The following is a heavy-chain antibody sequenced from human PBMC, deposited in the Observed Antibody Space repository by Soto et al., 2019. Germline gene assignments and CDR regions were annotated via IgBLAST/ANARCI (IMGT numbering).Heavy chain of an antibody. D-gene: IGHD3-22*01. J-gene: IGHJ6*02. CDR1: GFTFSSYG. V-gene: IGHV3-33*01. CDR3: ARVYDSKDYYYGMDV. Sequence: GGSLRLSCAASGFTFSSYGMHWVRQAPGKGLEWVAVIWYDGSNKYYADSVKGRFTISRDNSKNTLYLQMNSLRAEDTAVYYCARVYDSKDYYYGMDVWGQGTTVTVSS. CDR2: IWYDGSNK.